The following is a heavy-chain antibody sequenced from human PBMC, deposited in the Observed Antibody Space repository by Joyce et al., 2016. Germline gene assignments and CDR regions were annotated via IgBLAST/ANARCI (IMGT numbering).Heavy chain of an antibody. D-gene: IGHD5-18*01. CDR1: GFTVSSNY. V-gene: IGHV3-53*02. J-gene: IGHJ4*02. CDR3: AREVHGYSYGT. CDR2: IYIGGST. Sequence: EVQLVETGGGLIQPGGSLRLSCAASGFTVSSNYMSWVRQAPEKGLEWVSIIYIGGSTYYADSVKGRFTISRDNSKNTLYLQMSSLIAEDTAVYYCAREVHGYSYGTWCQGTLVTVSS.